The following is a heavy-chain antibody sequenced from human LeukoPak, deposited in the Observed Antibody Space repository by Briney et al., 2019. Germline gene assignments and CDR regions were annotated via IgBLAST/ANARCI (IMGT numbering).Heavy chain of an antibody. CDR3: ARPHYPRRYCSSTSCQIYYYYGMDV. CDR2: IIPILGIA. V-gene: IGHV1-69*04. J-gene: IGHJ6*02. Sequence: GASVKVSCKASGGTFSSYAISWVRQAPGQGLEWMGRIIPILGIANYAQKFQGRVTITADKSTSTAYMELSSLRSEDTAVYYCARPHYPRRYCSSTSCQIYYYYGMDVWGQGTTVTVSS. D-gene: IGHD2-2*01. CDR1: GGTFSSYA.